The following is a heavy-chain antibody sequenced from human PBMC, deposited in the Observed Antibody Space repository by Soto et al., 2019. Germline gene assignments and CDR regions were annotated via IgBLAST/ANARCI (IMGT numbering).Heavy chain of an antibody. CDR3: ARGPGGPDGPGDY. Sequence: ASVKVSFKASGYTFTSYAMHWVRQAPGQRLEWMGWINAGNGNTKYSQKFQGRVTITRDTSASTAYMELSSLRSEDTAVYYGARGPGGPDGPGDYWGQGTLVTVSS. D-gene: IGHD2-15*01. J-gene: IGHJ4*02. CDR2: INAGNGNT. CDR1: GYTFTSYA. V-gene: IGHV1-3*01.